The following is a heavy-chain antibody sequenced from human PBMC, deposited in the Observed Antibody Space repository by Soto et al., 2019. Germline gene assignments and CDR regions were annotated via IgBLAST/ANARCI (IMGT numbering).Heavy chain of an antibody. CDR1: GGTFSSYA. CDR3: ARTIAVAAPREVYYYYYGMDV. CDR2: IIPIFGTA. V-gene: IGHV1-69*12. J-gene: IGHJ6*02. D-gene: IGHD6-19*01. Sequence: QVQLVQSGAEVKKPGSSVKVSCKASGGTFSSYAISWVRQAPGQGLEWMGGIIPIFGTANYAQKFQGRVTITADESTSTAYMGLSSLRSEDTAVYYCARTIAVAAPREVYYYYYGMDVWGQGTTVTVSS.